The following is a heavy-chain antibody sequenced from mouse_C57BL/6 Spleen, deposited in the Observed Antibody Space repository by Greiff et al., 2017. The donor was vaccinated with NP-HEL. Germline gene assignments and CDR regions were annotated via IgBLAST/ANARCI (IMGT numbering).Heavy chain of an antibody. V-gene: IGHV5-9-1*02. CDR2: ISSGGDYI. D-gene: IGHD2-5*01. J-gene: IGHJ4*01. CDR3: TRERAYYSNLYAMDY. Sequence: EVKVVESGEGLVKPGGSLKLSCAASGFTFSSYAMSWVRQTPEKRLEWVAYISSGGDYIYYADTVKGRFTISRDNARNTLYLQMSSLKSEDTAMYYCTRERAYYSNLYAMDYWGQGTSVTVSS. CDR1: GFTFSSYA.